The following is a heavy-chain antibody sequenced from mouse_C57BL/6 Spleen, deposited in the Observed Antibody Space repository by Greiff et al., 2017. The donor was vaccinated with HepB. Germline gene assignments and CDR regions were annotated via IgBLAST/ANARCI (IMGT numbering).Heavy chain of an antibody. CDR2: IWRGGST. D-gene: IGHD1-1*01. J-gene: IGHJ1*03. Sequence: QVQLQQSGPGLVQPSQSLSITCTVSGFSLTSYGVHWVRQSPGKGLEWLGVIWRGGSTDYNAAFMSRLSITKDNSKSQVFFKMNSLQADDTAIYYCAKNDYGSSLGWYFDVWGTGTTVTVSS. CDR1: GFSLTSYG. CDR3: AKNDYGSSLGWYFDV. V-gene: IGHV2-5*01.